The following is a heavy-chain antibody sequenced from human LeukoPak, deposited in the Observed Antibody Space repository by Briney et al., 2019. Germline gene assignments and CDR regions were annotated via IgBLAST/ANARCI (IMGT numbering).Heavy chain of an antibody. Sequence: SETLSLTCTVSGGSISSSNYYWSWIRQPAGKGLEWIGRVYTSGSTNYNPSLKSRVTISVDTSKNQFSLKLSSVTAADTAVYYCAREESGSYYYYYYMDVWGKGTTVTISS. J-gene: IGHJ6*03. CDR2: VYTSGST. CDR3: AREESGSYYYYYYMDV. D-gene: IGHD1-26*01. CDR1: GGSISSSNYY. V-gene: IGHV4-61*02.